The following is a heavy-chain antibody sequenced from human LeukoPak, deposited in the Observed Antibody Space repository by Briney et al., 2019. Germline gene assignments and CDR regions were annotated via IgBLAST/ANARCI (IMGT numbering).Heavy chain of an antibody. D-gene: IGHD2-21*02. CDR2: IYYSGST. CDR1: GGSVSSGSYY. J-gene: IGHJ4*02. CDR3: ARFAYCGGHCWYYFDY. V-gene: IGHV4-61*01. Sequence: SETLSLTCTVSGGSVSSGSYYWSWIRQPPGKGLEWIGYIYYSGSTNYNPSLKSRVTISVDTSKNQFSLKLSSVTAADTAVYYCARFAYCGGHCWYYFDYWGQGSLVTVSS.